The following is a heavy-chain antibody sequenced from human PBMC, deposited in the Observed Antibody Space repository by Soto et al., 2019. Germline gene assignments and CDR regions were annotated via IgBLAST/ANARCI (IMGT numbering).Heavy chain of an antibody. CDR1: GGIFSTFA. Sequence: QVQLVQSGAEVKKPGSSAKVSCQASGGIFSTFAISWLRQAPGQGLEWMGGIIPTFGTPNYAQRFQGRVTITADESTTTAYMELSRLRSEDTAVYYCARDRDEYGLANYYNCIVFWGQGTLVTVSS. D-gene: IGHD3-10*01. CDR2: IIPTFGTP. CDR3: ARDRDEYGLANYYNCIVF. J-gene: IGHJ4*02. V-gene: IGHV1-69*01.